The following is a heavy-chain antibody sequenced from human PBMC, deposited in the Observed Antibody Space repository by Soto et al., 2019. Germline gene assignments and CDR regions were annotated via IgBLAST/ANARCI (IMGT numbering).Heavy chain of an antibody. CDR3: ARNRNWNYAWFDP. Sequence: PSETLSLTCSVSGGSISSGGYYWSWIRQHPGKGLEWIGYIYYSGSTYYNPSLKSRVTISVDTSKNQFSLKLSSVTAADTAVYYCARNRNWNYAWFDPWGQGTLVTVS. V-gene: IGHV4-31*03. CDR1: GGSISSGGYY. J-gene: IGHJ5*02. CDR2: IYYSGST. D-gene: IGHD1-7*01.